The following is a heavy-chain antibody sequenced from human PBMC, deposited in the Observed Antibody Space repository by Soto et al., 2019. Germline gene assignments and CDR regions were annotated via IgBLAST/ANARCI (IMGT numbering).Heavy chain of an antibody. J-gene: IGHJ4*01. V-gene: IGHV3-30*18. CDR3: AKEITVAGDFDY. CDR2: ISYDGRVQ. D-gene: IGHD6-19*01. Sequence: QVQLVESGGGVGQPGRSLRLSCVASGFTFSSYGIHWVRQAPGKGLEWVAVISYDGRVQYYADSVKGRFTISRDNSKNTLYLQMDSLRPEDTAVYFCAKEITVAGDFDYWGHGTLVTVSS. CDR1: GFTFSSYG.